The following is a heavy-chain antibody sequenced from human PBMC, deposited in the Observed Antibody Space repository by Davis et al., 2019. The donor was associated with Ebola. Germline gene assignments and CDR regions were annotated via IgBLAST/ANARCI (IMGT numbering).Heavy chain of an antibody. CDR3: ARLITACSGVNCYSDFAY. D-gene: IGHD2-15*01. J-gene: IGHJ4*02. CDR1: GASITTYF. V-gene: IGHV4-59*08. Sequence: GSLRLSCTVSGASITTYFWNWVRQPPGKTLEWLGYISYNGVTRYNPSLKSRLTISTDTSKTQFSLKLTSVTTADTAVYYCARLITACSGVNCYSDFAYWGQGTLATVSS. CDR2: ISYNGVT.